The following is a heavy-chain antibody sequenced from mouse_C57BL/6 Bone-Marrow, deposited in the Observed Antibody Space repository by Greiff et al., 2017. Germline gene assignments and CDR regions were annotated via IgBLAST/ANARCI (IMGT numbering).Heavy chain of an antibody. D-gene: IGHD1-1*02. Sequence: VKLMESGPGLVAPSQSLSITCTVSGFSLTSYGVHWVRQPPGKGLEWLVVIWSDGSTTYNSALKSRLSISKDNSKSQVFLKMNSLQTDDTAMYYCARHDGDREAYYAMDYWGQGTTVTVSS. J-gene: IGHJ4*01. CDR1: GFSLTSYG. CDR2: IWSDGST. CDR3: ARHDGDREAYYAMDY. V-gene: IGHV2-6-1*01.